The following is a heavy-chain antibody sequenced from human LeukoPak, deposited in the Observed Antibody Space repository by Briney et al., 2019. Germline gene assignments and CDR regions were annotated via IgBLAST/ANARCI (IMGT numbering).Heavy chain of an antibody. J-gene: IGHJ4*02. CDR3: ARGGTYGSGSAQRTTLDY. Sequence: SETLSLTCTVSGGSISPYYWSWIRQSAGKALEWIGRVHASGSPNYNPSLKSRVIISVDKSKNQFSLNLNSVTAADTAIYYCARGGTYGSGSAQRTTLDYWGQGALVTVSS. CDR1: GGSISPYY. D-gene: IGHD3-10*01. V-gene: IGHV4-4*07. CDR2: VHASGSP.